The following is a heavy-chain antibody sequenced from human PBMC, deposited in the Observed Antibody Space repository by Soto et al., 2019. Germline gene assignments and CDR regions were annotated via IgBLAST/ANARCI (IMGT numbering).Heavy chain of an antibody. Sequence: QVQLVQSGAEVKKPGSAVKVSCKDSGGTFSTYSMFWVGQAPGQGLEWMGRIIPMLGIANYAQKFQGRVTITADKSTGTAYMELSSLRSEDTALYYCTIGSWSGEVFDIWGQGTMVTVSS. CDR2: IIPMLGIA. V-gene: IGHV1-69*02. J-gene: IGHJ3*02. D-gene: IGHD2-21*01. CDR3: TIGSWSGEVFDI. CDR1: GGTFSTYS.